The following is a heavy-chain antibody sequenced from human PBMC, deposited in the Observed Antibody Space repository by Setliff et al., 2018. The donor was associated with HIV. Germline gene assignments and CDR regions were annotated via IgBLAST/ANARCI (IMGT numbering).Heavy chain of an antibody. Sequence: PGESLKISCAASGFTFSSYSMNWVRQAPGKGLEWVSSISSSSSYIYYADSVKGRFTISRDNAKNSLYLQMNGLRDDDTAIYYCAKGDPWEPHRDAFYIWGQGTVVTVSS. CDR3: AKGDPWEPHRDAFYI. V-gene: IGHV3-21*04. CDR2: ISSSSSYI. J-gene: IGHJ3*02. D-gene: IGHD1-26*01. CDR1: GFTFSSYS.